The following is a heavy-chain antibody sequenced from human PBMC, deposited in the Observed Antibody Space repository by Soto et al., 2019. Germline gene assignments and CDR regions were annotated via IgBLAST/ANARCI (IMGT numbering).Heavy chain of an antibody. CDR1: GGSFSGYY. CDR2: INHSGST. V-gene: IGHV4-34*01. J-gene: IGHJ5*02. D-gene: IGHD1-26*01. CDR3: ATHIVGALTNWFDP. Sequence: QVQLQQWGAGLLKPSETLSLTCAVYGGSFSGYYWSWIRQPPGKGLEWIGEINHSGSTNYNPSLKSRVTISVDTSKNQFSLKLSSVTAADTAVYYWATHIVGALTNWFDPWGQGTLVTVSS.